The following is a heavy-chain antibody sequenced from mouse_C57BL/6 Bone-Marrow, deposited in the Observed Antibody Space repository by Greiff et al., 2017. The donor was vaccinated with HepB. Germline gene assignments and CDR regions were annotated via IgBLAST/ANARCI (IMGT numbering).Heavy chain of an antibody. CDR3: ARFRGYYYGSSDYFDY. Sequence: QVQLQQPGAELVRPGTSVKLSCKASGYTFTSYWMHWVKQRPGQGLEWIGVIDPSDSYTNYNQKFKGKATLTVDTSSSTAYMQLSSLTSEDSAVYYCARFRGYYYGSSDYFDYWGQGTTLTVSS. J-gene: IGHJ2*01. CDR1: GYTFTSYW. V-gene: IGHV1-59*01. CDR2: IDPSDSYT. D-gene: IGHD1-1*01.